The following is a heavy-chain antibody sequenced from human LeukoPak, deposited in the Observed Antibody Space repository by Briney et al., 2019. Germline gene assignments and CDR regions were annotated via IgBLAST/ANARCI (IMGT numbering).Heavy chain of an antibody. V-gene: IGHV4-59*08. Sequence: SETLSLTCTVSGGSISGYYWSWIRQPPGKGLEWVGYVYYSGNANYNPPLKSRITISVETSKNQFSLKLSSVTAADTAVYYCARLPEYNYGRNWLDPWGQGAQVTVSS. CDR1: GGSISGYY. CDR3: ARLPEYNYGRNWLDP. D-gene: IGHD5-18*01. J-gene: IGHJ5*02. CDR2: VYYSGNA.